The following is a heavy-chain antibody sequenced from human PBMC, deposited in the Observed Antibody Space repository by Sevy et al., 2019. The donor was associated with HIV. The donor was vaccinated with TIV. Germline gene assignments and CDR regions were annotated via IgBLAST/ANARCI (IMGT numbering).Heavy chain of an antibody. Sequence: GGCLRLSCAASGFTFSKYSMSWVRQPPGKGLEWFSTLSFGCGEINYADSVKGRFTISRDNSKSSVYLQMNNLRPEDTAVYYCAREGCTKPHDYWGQGTLVTVSS. V-gene: IGHV3-23*01. CDR3: AREGCTKPHDY. CDR2: LSFGCGEI. D-gene: IGHD2-8*01. J-gene: IGHJ4*02. CDR1: GFTFSKYS.